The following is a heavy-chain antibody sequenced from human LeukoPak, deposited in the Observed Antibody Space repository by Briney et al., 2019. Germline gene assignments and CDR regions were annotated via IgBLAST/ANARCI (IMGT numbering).Heavy chain of an antibody. J-gene: IGHJ4*02. Sequence: PGGSLRLSCAASGFTFSSYWMSWVRQAPGKGLEWVANIKQDESEIYYVASVRGRFSISRDNAKNSLFLQMNSLRAEDTAVYYCSREGGCSGGPCSLDYWGQGTLVTVSS. CDR3: SREGGCSGGPCSLDY. CDR1: GFTFSSYW. CDR2: IKQDESEI. V-gene: IGHV3-7*05. D-gene: IGHD2-15*01.